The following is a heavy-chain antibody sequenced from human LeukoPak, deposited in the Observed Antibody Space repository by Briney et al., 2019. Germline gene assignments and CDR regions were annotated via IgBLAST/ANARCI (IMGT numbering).Heavy chain of an antibody. Sequence: GGSLRLSCAASGFTFSRYNMNWVRQAPGKGLEWVSSITSSSIYKYYADSMKGRFTISRDNAKNSLYLQMDSLRAEDTAVYYCARDGITMRILEYWGQGTLVTVSS. D-gene: IGHD3-10*01. CDR1: GFTFSRYN. CDR2: ITSSSIYK. V-gene: IGHV3-21*01. CDR3: ARDGITMRILEY. J-gene: IGHJ4*02.